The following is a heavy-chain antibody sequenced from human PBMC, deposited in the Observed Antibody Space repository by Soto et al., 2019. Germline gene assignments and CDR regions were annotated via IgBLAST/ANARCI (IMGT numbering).Heavy chain of an antibody. CDR1: GYTFTTYS. J-gene: IGHJ3*02. V-gene: IGHV1-3*01. CDR2: MNPLNGDT. Sequence: QVQLVQSGAEVKKPGASVKVSCKASGYTFTTYSMHWVRQAPGQRLEWMGWMNPLNGDTKYSQRFQGRLTINRDTSASTAYMGLSSLRYEDTAIYYCARGNSGAFDIWGQGTMVTVSS. D-gene: IGHD6-19*01. CDR3: ARGNSGAFDI.